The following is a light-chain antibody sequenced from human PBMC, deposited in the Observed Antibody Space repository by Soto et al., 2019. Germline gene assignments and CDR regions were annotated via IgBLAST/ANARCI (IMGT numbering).Light chain of an antibody. J-gene: IGKJ1*01. Sequence: DIQMTQSPSSLSASVGDRVTITCRASQTITTYLNWYQQKPGKAPQLLIYGASTLQSGVPSRFTGSGSGTDFTLTISSLQPEDFATYHCQESHSTPWTFGQGTKVDI. CDR3: QESHSTPWT. V-gene: IGKV1-39*01. CDR1: QTITTY. CDR2: GAS.